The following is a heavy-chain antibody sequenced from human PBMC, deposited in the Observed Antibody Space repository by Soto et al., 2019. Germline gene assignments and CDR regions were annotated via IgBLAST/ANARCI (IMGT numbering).Heavy chain of an antibody. CDR1: GFTFSSYG. CDR3: AKGSPSWELRENWFDP. D-gene: IGHD1-26*01. Sequence: LRLSCAASGFTFSSYGMHWVRQAPGKVLEWVAVISYDGSNKYYADSVKGRFTISRDNSKNTLYLQMNSLRAEDTAVYYCAKGSPSWELRENWFDPWGQGTLVTVSS. J-gene: IGHJ5*02. CDR2: ISYDGSNK. V-gene: IGHV3-30*18.